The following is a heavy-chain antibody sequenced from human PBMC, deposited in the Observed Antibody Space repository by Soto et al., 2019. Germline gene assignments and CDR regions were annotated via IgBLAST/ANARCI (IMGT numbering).Heavy chain of an antibody. CDR3: ATLNRSPTTVTTYYYYYYMDV. Sequence: ASVKVSCKVSGYTHTELSMHWVRQAPGKGLEWMGGFDPEDGETIYAQKFQGRVTMTEDTSTDTAYMELSSLRSEDTAVYYCATLNRSPTTVTTYYYYYYMDVWGKGTTVTVS. J-gene: IGHJ6*03. CDR2: FDPEDGET. CDR1: GYTHTELS. V-gene: IGHV1-24*01. D-gene: IGHD4-4*01.